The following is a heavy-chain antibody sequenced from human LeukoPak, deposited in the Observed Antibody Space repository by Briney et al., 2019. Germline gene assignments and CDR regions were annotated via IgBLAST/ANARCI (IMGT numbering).Heavy chain of an antibody. CDR1: GGSISSGSYY. V-gene: IGHV4-61*02. CDR2: IYTSGST. D-gene: IGHD5-18*01. CDR3: ARGKGGYSYGPTYYFDY. Sequence: SETLSLTCTVSGGSISSGSYYWSWIRQPAGKGLEWIGRIYTSGSTNYNPSLKSRVTISVDTSKNQFSLKLSSVTAADTAVYYCARGKGGYSYGPTYYFDYWGQGTLVTVSS. J-gene: IGHJ4*02.